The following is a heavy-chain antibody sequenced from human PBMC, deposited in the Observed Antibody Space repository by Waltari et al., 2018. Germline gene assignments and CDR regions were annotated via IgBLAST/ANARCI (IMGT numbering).Heavy chain of an antibody. CDR1: GAAINTGDYF. J-gene: IGHJ5*02. D-gene: IGHD3-10*01. Sequence: QVQLQESGPGLVKPSQTLSLTCTVSGAAINTGDYFWSWVRQPAGEGLEWIGRIYTGGRTDDNPSLWGRVTISLDTSKSQVSLKLTAVTAADSAVYYCARHLENFYGAGRGNWFDPWGPGTRVTVSS. CDR3: ARHLENFYGAGRGNWFDP. V-gene: IGHV4-61*02. CDR2: IYTGGRT.